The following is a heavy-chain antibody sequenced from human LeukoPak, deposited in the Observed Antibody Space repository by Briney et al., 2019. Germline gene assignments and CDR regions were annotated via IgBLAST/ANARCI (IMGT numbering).Heavy chain of an antibody. Sequence: PSETLSLTCTVSGGSISSYYWSWIRQPPGKGLEWIGYIYYSGSTNYNPSLKSRVTISVDTSKNQFSLKLSSVTAADTAVYYCARYCSIGEGYSSSWYTQYYFDYWGQGTLVTVSS. CDR3: ARYCSIGEGYSSSWYTQYYFDY. CDR2: IYYSGST. CDR1: GGSISSYY. J-gene: IGHJ4*02. D-gene: IGHD6-13*01. V-gene: IGHV4-59*01.